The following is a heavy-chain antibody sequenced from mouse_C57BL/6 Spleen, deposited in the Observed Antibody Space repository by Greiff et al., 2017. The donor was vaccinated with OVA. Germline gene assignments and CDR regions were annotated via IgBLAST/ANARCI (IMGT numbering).Heavy chain of an antibody. CDR2: INPSSGYT. CDR1: GYTFTSYW. D-gene: IGHD1-1*01. Sequence: VQLQQSGAELAKPGASVKLSCKASGYTFTSYWMHWVKQRPGQGLEWIGYINPSSGYTKYNQKIKDKATLTAAKSSSTAYMQLSSLTYEDSAVYYCARGFDTTVVATPFAYWGQGTLVTVSA. CDR3: ARGFDTTVVATPFAY. J-gene: IGHJ3*01. V-gene: IGHV1-7*01.